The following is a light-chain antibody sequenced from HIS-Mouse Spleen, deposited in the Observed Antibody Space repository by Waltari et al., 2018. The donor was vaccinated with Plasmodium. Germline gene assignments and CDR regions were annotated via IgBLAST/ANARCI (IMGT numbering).Light chain of an antibody. CDR3: QQYYSYLLT. V-gene: IGKV1-8*01. Sequence: AIRMTRSPSYFSASTGNRVTITCRASQGISSYLAWYQQKPGKAPKLLIYAASTLQSGVPSRFSGSGSGTDFTLTISCLQSEDFATYYCQQYYSYLLTFGGGTKVEIK. CDR2: AAS. J-gene: IGKJ4*01. CDR1: QGISSY.